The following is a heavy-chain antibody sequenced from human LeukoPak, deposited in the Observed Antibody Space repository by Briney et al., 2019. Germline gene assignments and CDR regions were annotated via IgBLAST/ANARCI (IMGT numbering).Heavy chain of an antibody. CDR3: ARAVGATSTYHYYCYGMDV. V-gene: IGHV3-74*01. J-gene: IGHJ6*02. Sequence: GGSLRLSCAASGFTFSSYWMHWVRQAPGKGLVWVSRINSDGSSTSYADSVKGRFTISRDNAKNTLYLQMNSLRAEDTAVYYCARAVGATSTYHYYCYGMDVWGQGTTVTVSS. CDR2: INSDGSST. CDR1: GFTFSSYW. D-gene: IGHD1-26*01.